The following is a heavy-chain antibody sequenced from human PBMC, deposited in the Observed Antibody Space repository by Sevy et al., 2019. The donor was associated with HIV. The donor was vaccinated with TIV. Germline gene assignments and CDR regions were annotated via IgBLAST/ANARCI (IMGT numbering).Heavy chain of an antibody. V-gene: IGHV3-7*01. Sequence: GGSLRLSCAASGFTFSSYWMSWVRQAPGKGLEWVANIKQDGSEKYYVDSVKGRFTISRDNAKNSLYLQMNSLRAEDTAVYYCASVSGGYSRGYYYGMDVWGQRTTVTVSS. CDR2: IKQDGSEK. CDR3: ASVSGGYSRGYYYGMDV. CDR1: GFTFSSYW. D-gene: IGHD5-12*01. J-gene: IGHJ6*02.